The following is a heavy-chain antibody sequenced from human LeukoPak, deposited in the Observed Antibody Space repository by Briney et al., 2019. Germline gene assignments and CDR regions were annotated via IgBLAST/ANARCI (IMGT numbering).Heavy chain of an antibody. J-gene: IGHJ4*02. Sequence: QTGGSLRLSCEVSGFSVDGNYMTWVRQAPGKGLEWVSYISGSSSTIYYADSVKGRFTISRDNAKNSLYLQMNSLRDEDTAVYYCARDGGGSYGRLIDYWGQGTLVTVSS. CDR3: ARDGGGSYGRLIDY. V-gene: IGHV3-48*02. D-gene: IGHD1-26*01. CDR2: ISGSSSTI. CDR1: GFSVDGNY.